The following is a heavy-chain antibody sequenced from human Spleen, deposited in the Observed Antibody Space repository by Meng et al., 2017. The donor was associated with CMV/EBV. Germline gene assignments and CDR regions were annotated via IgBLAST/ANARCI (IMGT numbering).Heavy chain of an antibody. CDR2: INHSGST. Sequence: QVQLRQWGAGLLKPSETLSLTCAVYGGSFSGYYWSWIRQPPGKGLEWIGEINHSGSTNYNPSLKNRVTISVDTSKNQFSLKLSSVTAADTAVYYCAREGRYSSSPTDYWGQGTLGTVSS. D-gene: IGHD6-6*01. V-gene: IGHV4-34*01. CDR1: GGSFSGYY. J-gene: IGHJ4*02. CDR3: AREGRYSSSPTDY.